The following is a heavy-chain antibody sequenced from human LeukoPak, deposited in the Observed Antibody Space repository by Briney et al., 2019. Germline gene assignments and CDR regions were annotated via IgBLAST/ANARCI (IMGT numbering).Heavy chain of an antibody. V-gene: IGHV5-10-1*01. CDR1: GYSFTSYW. CDR3: ARHPDYYYGMDV. J-gene: IGHJ6*02. Sequence: ESLKISWKGSGYSFTSYWISWVRPEPGKSLEWMGRIDPSDSYTNYSPSFQGHVTISADKSISTAYLQWSSLKASDTAMYYCARHPDYYYGMDVWGQGTTVTVSS. CDR2: IDPSDSYT.